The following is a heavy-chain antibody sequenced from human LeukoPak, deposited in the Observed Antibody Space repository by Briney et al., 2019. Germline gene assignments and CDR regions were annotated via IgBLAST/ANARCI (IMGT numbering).Heavy chain of an antibody. CDR2: INPKSGGT. CDR3: ASAAELDSRHMTVAANHDY. J-gene: IGHJ4*02. V-gene: IGHV1-2*02. D-gene: IGHD6-19*01. CDR1: GYTFSDYY. Sequence: GASVKVSCKASGYTFSDYYIHWVRQAPGQGLQWMGWINPKSGGTKYAQKFQGRVTMTRDTSTSTAYMELRRLRSDDTAVYYCASAAELDSRHMTVAANHDYWGQGTLITVSS.